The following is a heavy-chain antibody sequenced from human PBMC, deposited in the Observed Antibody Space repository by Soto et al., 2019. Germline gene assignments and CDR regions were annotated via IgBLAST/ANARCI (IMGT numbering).Heavy chain of an antibody. CDR2: ISAYNGNT. CDR1: GYTFTSYG. CDR3: ARVGNPRGQQLAFDY. V-gene: IGHV1-18*01. D-gene: IGHD6-13*01. Sequence: ASVKVSCKASGYTFTSYGISWVRQAPGQGLEWMGWISAYNGNTNYAQKLQGRLTMTTDTSTSTAYMELRSLRSDDTAVYYCARVGNPRGQQLAFDYWGQGALVTVLL. J-gene: IGHJ4*02.